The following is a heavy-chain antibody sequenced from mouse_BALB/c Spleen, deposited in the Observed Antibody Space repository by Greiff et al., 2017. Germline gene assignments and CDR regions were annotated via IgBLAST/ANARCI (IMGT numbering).Heavy chain of an antibody. D-gene: IGHD2-3*01. V-gene: IGHV5-6-3*01. CDR1: GFTFSSYG. J-gene: IGHJ4*01. Sequence: EVKLQESGGGLVKPGGSLKLSCAASGFTFSSYGMSWVRQTPDKRLELVATINSNGGSTYYPDSVKGGFTFSRDNAKNTLYLQMSSLKSEDTAMYYCARETLDGYDAMDYWGQGTSVTVSS. CDR3: ARETLDGYDAMDY. CDR2: INSNGGST.